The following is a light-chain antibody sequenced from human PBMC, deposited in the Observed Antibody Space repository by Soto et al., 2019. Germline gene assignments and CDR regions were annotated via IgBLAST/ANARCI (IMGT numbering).Light chain of an antibody. CDR3: QQYNSYPYT. CDR1: QSISGW. Sequence: DIKMTQSPSTLSASVGDTVTIACRASQSISGWLAWYQQKPGKVPKLLIFDASNLESGVPSRFSGSGSGTEFTLTISSLQPDDFATYYCQQYNSYPYTFGQGTKLEIK. V-gene: IGKV1-5*01. J-gene: IGKJ2*01. CDR2: DAS.